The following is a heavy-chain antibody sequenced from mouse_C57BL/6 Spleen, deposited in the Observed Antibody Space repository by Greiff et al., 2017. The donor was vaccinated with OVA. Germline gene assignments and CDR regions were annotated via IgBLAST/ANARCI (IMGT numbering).Heavy chain of an antibody. D-gene: IGHD2-5*01. CDR2: IWGVGST. V-gene: IGHV2-6*01. CDR1: GFSLTSYG. J-gene: IGHJ3*01. Sequence: VKLQESGPGLVAPSQSLSITCTVSGFSLTSYGVDWVRQSPGKGLEWLGVIWGVGSTNYNSALKSRLSISKDNSKSQVFLKMNSLQTDDTAMYYCASSYYSNPFAYWGQGTLVTVSA. CDR3: ASSYYSNPFAY.